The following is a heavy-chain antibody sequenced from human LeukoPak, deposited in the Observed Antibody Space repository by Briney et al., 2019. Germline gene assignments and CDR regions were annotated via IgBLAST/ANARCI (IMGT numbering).Heavy chain of an antibody. D-gene: IGHD3-10*01. CDR2: LYPSGSS. Sequence: SETLSLTCTVSGASISPYYWNWIRQPAGKGLEWIGRLYPSGSSDYNPSLKSRVTMSVDTSRNQFSLRVTSVTAADTAFYYCARDLSGSLYFDYWGQGILVTVSA. CDR3: ARDLSGSLYFDY. J-gene: IGHJ4*02. V-gene: IGHV4-4*07. CDR1: GASISPYY.